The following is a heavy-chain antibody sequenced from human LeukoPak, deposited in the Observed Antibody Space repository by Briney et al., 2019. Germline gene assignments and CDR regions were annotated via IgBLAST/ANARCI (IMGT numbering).Heavy chain of an antibody. Sequence: GGSLRLSCVASGFSFTTHAMGWVRQAPGKGLEWVSHISGSGGSTKYSGSVKGRFTISRDNAKNSLYLQMNSLRAEDTAVYYCARDAPTYYYDSSGYSGGYWGQGTLVTVSS. D-gene: IGHD3-22*01. CDR1: GFSFTTHA. CDR3: ARDAPTYYYDSSGYSGGY. J-gene: IGHJ4*02. CDR2: ISGSGGST. V-gene: IGHV3-23*01.